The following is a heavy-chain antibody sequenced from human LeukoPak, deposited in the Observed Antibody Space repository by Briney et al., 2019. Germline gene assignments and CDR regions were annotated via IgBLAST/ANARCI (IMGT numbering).Heavy chain of an antibody. Sequence: PSETLSLTCTVSGGSISSYYWSWIRQPPANGLDWIGDIYYSGSTNYNPSLKSRVIISVDTSKNQFSLKLSSVTAADTAVYYCARAPRSSSGRWFDPWGQGTLVTVSS. D-gene: IGHD6-13*01. V-gene: IGHV4-59*01. CDR3: ARAPRSSSGRWFDP. J-gene: IGHJ5*02. CDR2: IYYSGST. CDR1: GGSISSYY.